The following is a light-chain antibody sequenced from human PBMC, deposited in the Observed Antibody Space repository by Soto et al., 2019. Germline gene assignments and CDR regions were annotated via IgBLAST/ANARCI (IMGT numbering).Light chain of an antibody. V-gene: IGLV1-51*01. CDR1: SSNIGNNY. Sequence: QSVLTQPPSVSAARGQKVTISCSGSSSNIGNNYVSWYQQAPGAAPKLVIYDNDKRPSGIPDRFTGSKSGTSATLDITGLQTEDEADYFCGTWDSNLRGAYVFGTGTKVTVL. CDR3: GTWDSNLRGAYV. J-gene: IGLJ1*01. CDR2: DND.